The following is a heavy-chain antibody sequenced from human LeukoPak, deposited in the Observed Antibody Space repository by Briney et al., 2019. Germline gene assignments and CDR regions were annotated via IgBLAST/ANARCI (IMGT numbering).Heavy chain of an antibody. Sequence: PGGSLRLSCAASGFTFSSYGMHWVRQAPGKGLEWVAVISYDGSNKYYADSVKGRFTISRDNSKNTPYLQMNSLRAEDTAVYYCAKDLLLWFGEPRNYYYYGMDVWGQGTTVTVSS. D-gene: IGHD3-10*01. J-gene: IGHJ6*02. CDR2: ISYDGSNK. CDR1: GFTFSSYG. CDR3: AKDLLLWFGEPRNYYYYGMDV. V-gene: IGHV3-30*18.